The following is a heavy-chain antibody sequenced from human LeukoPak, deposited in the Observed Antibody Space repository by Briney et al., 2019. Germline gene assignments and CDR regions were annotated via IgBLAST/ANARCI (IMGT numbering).Heavy chain of an antibody. Sequence: GGSLRLSCAASGFTFSNYAMSWVRQAPGKGLEWVSSINGRGGSTYYADSVKGRFTISRDNSKNTLYLQMNSLRAEDTAIYYCAKLPSGYYGSGSYYKAWIDYWGQGTLVTVSS. V-gene: IGHV3-23*01. CDR3: AKLPSGYYGSGSYYKAWIDY. CDR1: GFTFSNYA. D-gene: IGHD3-10*01. J-gene: IGHJ4*02. CDR2: INGRGGST.